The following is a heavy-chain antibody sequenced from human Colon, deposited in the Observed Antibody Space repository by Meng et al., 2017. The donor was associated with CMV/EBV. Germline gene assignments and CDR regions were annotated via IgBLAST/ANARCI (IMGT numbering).Heavy chain of an antibody. D-gene: IGHD5-18*01. CDR1: GGSLGSTSGY. V-gene: IGHV4-39*07. CDR2: IFYRGRT. CDR3: ARVFLNRYGTAFYY. Sequence: RQEPGQGLLEAGGSLDTTCMFSGGSLGSTSGYRGRSRQSPGKRLEWGESIFYRGRTYYNPSLKSSVTISIDMSKNHFSLKMHSVTAPGTAADYCARVFLNRYGTAFYYWGQGTLVTVSS. J-gene: IGHJ4*02.